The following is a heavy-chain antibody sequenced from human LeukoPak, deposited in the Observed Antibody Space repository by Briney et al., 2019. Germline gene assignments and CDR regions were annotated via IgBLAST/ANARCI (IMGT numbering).Heavy chain of an antibody. D-gene: IGHD5-18*01. CDR3: ARVLGYSFGRPTGYFGY. Sequence: GGSLRLSCAASGFTFTDSYMSWIRQAPGKGLEWVSYITSSSTYTNYADSVKGRFIISRDNAKNSLFLQMGSLRAEDTAVYYCARVLGYSFGRPTGYFGYWGQGTLVTVSS. J-gene: IGHJ4*02. V-gene: IGHV3-11*05. CDR2: ITSSSTYT. CDR1: GFTFTDSY.